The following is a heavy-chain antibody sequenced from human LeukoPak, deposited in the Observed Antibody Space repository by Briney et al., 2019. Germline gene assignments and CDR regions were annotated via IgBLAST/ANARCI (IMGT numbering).Heavy chain of an antibody. V-gene: IGHV4-59*01. CDR2: IYSSGST. Sequence: SETLSLTCSVSGGSISTSYWSWIRQPPGKGLQWIGYIYSSGSTNYNPSLKSRVTISVDTSKNQLSLNLSSVPAADTAVYYCSLCGRLMAYYGCYYGDDWGKGTTVTVSS. D-gene: IGHD3-10*01. CDR1: GGSISTSY. J-gene: IGHJ6*03. CDR3: SLCGRLMAYYGCYYGDD.